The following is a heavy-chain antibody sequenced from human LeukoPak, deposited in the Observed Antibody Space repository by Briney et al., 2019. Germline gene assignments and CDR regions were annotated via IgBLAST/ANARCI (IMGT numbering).Heavy chain of an antibody. V-gene: IGHV1-18*01. J-gene: IGHJ4*02. CDR1: GYTFTSHG. CDR3: ARARVTREIDY. CDR2: ISAYNGNT. Sequence: ASVKVSCKXSGYTFTSHGISWVRQAPGQGLEWMGWISAYNGNTNYSQKLQGRVTMTTDTSTSTAYMELRSLRSDDTAVYYCARARVTREIDYWGQGTLVTVSS. D-gene: IGHD4-11*01.